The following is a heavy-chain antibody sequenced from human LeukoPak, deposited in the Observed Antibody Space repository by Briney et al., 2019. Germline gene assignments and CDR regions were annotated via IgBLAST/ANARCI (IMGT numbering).Heavy chain of an antibody. CDR1: GYTFTGYY. CDR2: INPNSGGT. CDR3: ARDAIPYDFWSGYYVNWFDP. D-gene: IGHD3-3*01. Sequence: GASVKVSCKASGYTFTGYYMHWVRQAPGQGLEWMGWINPNSGGTNYAQKFQGRVTMTRDTSISTAYMELSRLRSDDTAVYYCARDAIPYDFWSGYYVNWFDPWGQGTLVTVSP. J-gene: IGHJ5*02. V-gene: IGHV1-2*02.